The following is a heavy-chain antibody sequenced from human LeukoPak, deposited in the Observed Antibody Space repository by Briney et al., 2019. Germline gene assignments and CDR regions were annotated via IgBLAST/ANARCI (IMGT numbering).Heavy chain of an antibody. CDR2: IMPLFNTA. CDR1: GGTFSSYS. J-gene: IGHJ6*03. Sequence: SATVSCTASGGTFSSYSITWVRQAPGQGLEWMGGIMPLFNTANYAQQFQGRVTITTDDSTSTAYMELSSLRFEDTAMYYCARVDRYHYYLDVWGKGTTVTVSS. CDR3: ARVDRYHYYLDV. V-gene: IGHV1-69*05.